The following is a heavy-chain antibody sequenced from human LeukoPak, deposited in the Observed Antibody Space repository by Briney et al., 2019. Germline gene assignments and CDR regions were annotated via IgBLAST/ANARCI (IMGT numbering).Heavy chain of an antibody. Sequence: GGSLRLSCAASRFTFSSYAMSWVRQAPGKGLEWVSAIIGRGGKTYFAESVKGRFTISRDNSKNTLSLQMNSLRDEDTATYYCAKEVYCGRDCYNPGYGVDVWGQGTTVTVS. V-gene: IGHV3-23*01. D-gene: IGHD2-21*02. CDR3: AKEVYCGRDCYNPGYGVDV. CDR1: RFTFSSYA. J-gene: IGHJ6*02. CDR2: IIGRGGKT.